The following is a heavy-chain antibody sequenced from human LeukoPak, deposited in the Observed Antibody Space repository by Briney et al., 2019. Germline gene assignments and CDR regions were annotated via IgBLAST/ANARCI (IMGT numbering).Heavy chain of an antibody. J-gene: IGHJ4*02. CDR1: GFTFSSYS. D-gene: IGHD3-22*01. CDR2: ISSSSSYI. Sequence: GGTLRLSCAASGFTFSSYSMNWVRQAPGKGLEWVSSISSSSSYIYYADSVKGRFTISRDNAKNSLYLQMNSLRAEDTAVYYCARETDYYYDSSGYYYDAWGQGTLVTVSS. V-gene: IGHV3-21*01. CDR3: ARETDYYYDSSGYYYDA.